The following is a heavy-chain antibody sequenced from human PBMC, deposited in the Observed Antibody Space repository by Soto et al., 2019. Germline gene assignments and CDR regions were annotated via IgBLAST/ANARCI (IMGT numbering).Heavy chain of an antibody. CDR1: GGSISSYY. V-gene: IGHV4-59*01. Sequence: SETLSLTCTVSGGSISSYYWSWIRQPPGKGLEWIGYIYYSGSTNYNPSLKSRVTISVDTSKNQFSLKLSSVTAADTAVYYCAREGRGYDILTGYSTYPYGMDVWGQGTTVTV. D-gene: IGHD3-9*01. CDR3: AREGRGYDILTGYSTYPYGMDV. CDR2: IYYSGST. J-gene: IGHJ6*02.